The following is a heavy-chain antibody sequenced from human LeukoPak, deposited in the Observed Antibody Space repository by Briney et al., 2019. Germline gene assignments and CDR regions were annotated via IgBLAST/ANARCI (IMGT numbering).Heavy chain of an antibody. V-gene: IGHV4-34*01. J-gene: IGHJ5*02. CDR3: ARGVYVYYDFWSGYCLYSNWFDP. CDR1: GGSFSGYY. Sequence: PSETLSLTCAVYGGSFSGYYWSWIRQPPGKGLEWIGEINHSGSTNYNPSLKSRVTISVDTSKNQFSLKLSSVTAADTAVYYCARGVYVYYDFWSGYCLYSNWFDPWGQGTLVTVSS. CDR2: INHSGST. D-gene: IGHD3-3*01.